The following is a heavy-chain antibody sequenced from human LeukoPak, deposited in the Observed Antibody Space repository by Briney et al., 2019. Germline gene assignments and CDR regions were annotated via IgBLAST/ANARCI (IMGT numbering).Heavy chain of an antibody. CDR3: ARRSGSYVYFDY. J-gene: IGHJ4*02. CDR2: IFYRGST. V-gene: IGHV4-59*01. D-gene: IGHD1-26*01. CDR1: GGSISSDY. Sequence: PSETLSLTCTVSGGSISSDYWSWIRQPPGKGLEWIGYIFYRGSTNYNPSLKSRVTISIDTSKNQFSLNLNSVTAADTAVYYCARRSGSYVYFDYWGQGTLVTVSS.